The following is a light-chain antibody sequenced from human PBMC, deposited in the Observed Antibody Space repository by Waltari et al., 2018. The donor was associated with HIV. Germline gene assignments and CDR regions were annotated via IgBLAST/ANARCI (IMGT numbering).Light chain of an antibody. CDR2: CYS. V-gene: IGLV1-40*01. CDR3: QSFDNSLSGWV. J-gene: IGLJ3*02. CDR1: RSNIGAGHV. Sequence: QSVLTQPPSVSGAPGQRVTISCTGSRSNIGAGHVIPWYQQLPGTAPKLLSDCYSERPSGVPDRFSGSKSGTSASLAITGLQAEDEADYYCQSFDNSLSGWVFGGGTKLTVL.